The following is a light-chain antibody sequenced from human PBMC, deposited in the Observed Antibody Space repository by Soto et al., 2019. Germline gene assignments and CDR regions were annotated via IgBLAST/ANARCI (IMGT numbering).Light chain of an antibody. Sequence: DIQMTQSPSSLSASVGDRFTITCRTSQSVDNYLNWYQQKPGKAPKLLIYAASSLQSGVPSRFSGSGSGTDFTLTISSLQPEDFATYYCQQANSFPFLTFGGGTKVDI. CDR1: QSVDNY. J-gene: IGKJ4*01. V-gene: IGKV1-39*01. CDR3: QQANSFPFLT. CDR2: AAS.